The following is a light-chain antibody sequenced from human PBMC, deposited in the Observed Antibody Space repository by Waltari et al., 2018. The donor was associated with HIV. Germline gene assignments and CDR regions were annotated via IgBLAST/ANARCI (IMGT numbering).Light chain of an antibody. CDR1: SSNIGSNY. Sequence: QSVLTQPPSASGTPGQRVTISCSGSSSNIGSNYVYWYQRLPGTTPKLLIYRNNRRPSGVPDLFSGARSGDSSDLAISRIRCEDETAYYRMAWDDGVSAPVFGRGTKLTVL. J-gene: IGLJ3*02. CDR2: RNN. CDR3: MAWDDGVSAPV. V-gene: IGLV1-47*01.